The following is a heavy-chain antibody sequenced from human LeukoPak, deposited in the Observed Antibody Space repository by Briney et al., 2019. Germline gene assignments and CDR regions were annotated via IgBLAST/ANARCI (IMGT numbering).Heavy chain of an antibody. CDR2: INPNSGGT. D-gene: IGHD6-6*01. J-gene: IGHJ4*02. CDR3: ARDLFSYSSCDY. Sequence: ASVKVSCKASGYTFTGYYMHWVRQAPGQGLEWMGWINPNSGGTNYAQKFQGRVTMTRDTSISTAYMELSRLRSDDTAVYYCARDLFSYSSCDYWGQEPLVTVSS. CDR1: GYTFTGYY. V-gene: IGHV1-2*02.